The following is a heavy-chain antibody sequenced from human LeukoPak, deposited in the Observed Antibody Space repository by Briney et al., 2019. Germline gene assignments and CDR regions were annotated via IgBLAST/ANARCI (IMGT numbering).Heavy chain of an antibody. V-gene: IGHV3-21*01. CDR1: GFTFSSYS. D-gene: IGHD3-10*01. Sequence: GGSLRLSCAASGFTFSSYSMNWVRQAPGKGLEWVSSISNSSSYIYYADSVKGRFTISRDNAKNSLYLQMNSLRAEDTAVYYCAREGLYYYGSGSYPNWFDPWGQGTLVTVSP. J-gene: IGHJ5*02. CDR3: AREGLYYYGSGSYPNWFDP. CDR2: ISNSSSYI.